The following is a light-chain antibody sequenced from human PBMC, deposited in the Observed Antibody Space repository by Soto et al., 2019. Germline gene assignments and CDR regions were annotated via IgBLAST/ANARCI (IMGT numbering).Light chain of an antibody. CDR2: GAS. Sequence: EIVLTQSPGTLSLSPGERATLSCRASQSVSSSNLAWYQQKPGQAPRLLIYGASSRATGIPDRFSGSGSGTDFTLTISRLETEDFAVYYCQQYGSSPFGQGTKLEIK. CDR1: QSVSSSN. CDR3: QQYGSSP. J-gene: IGKJ2*01. V-gene: IGKV3-20*01.